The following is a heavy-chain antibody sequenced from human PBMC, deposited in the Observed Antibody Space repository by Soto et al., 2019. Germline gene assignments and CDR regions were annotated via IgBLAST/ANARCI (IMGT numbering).Heavy chain of an antibody. V-gene: IGHV5-10-1*01. CDR2: IDPSDSYT. CDR1: GYSFTSYW. D-gene: IGHD5-18*01. Sequence: GESLKLSYKGSGYSFTSYWISWVRQMPGKGLEWMGRIDPSDSYTNYSPSFQGHVTISADKSISTAYLQWSSLKASDTAMYYCASVDTAMVDYYYYGMDVWGQGTTVTVSS. J-gene: IGHJ6*02. CDR3: ASVDTAMVDYYYYGMDV.